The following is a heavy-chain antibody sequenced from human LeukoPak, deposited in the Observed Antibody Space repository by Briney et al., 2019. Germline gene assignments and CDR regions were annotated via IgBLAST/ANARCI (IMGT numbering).Heavy chain of an antibody. CDR1: GGSFSGYY. D-gene: IGHD3-3*01. CDR3: ARGAPTQYYDFWSGYSRYYGMDV. Sequence: SETLSLTCAVYGGSFSGYYWSWIRQPPGKGLEWIGEINHSGSTNYNPSLKSRVTISVDTSKNQFSLKLSSVTAADTAVCYCARGAPTQYYDFWSGYSRYYGMDVWGQGTTVTVSS. CDR2: INHSGST. V-gene: IGHV4-34*01. J-gene: IGHJ6*02.